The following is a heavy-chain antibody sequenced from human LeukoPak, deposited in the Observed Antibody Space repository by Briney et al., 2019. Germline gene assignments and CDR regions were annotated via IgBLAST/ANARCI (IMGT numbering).Heavy chain of an antibody. CDR1: GGSFSGYY. D-gene: IGHD5-18*01. Sequence: SETLSLTCAVYGGSFSGYYWSWIRQPPGKGLEWIGEINHSGSTNYNPSLKSRVTISVDTSKNQFSLKLSSVTAAVTAVYYCARVRRVTGSIFDYWGQGTLVTVSS. CDR2: INHSGST. CDR3: ARVRRVTGSIFDY. J-gene: IGHJ4*02. V-gene: IGHV4-34*01.